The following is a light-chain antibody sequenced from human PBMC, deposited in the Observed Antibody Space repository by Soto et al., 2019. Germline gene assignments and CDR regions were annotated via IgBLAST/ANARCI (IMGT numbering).Light chain of an antibody. CDR3: QQYNNWPFS. CDR2: GAS. CDR1: QSVSSN. V-gene: IGKV3-15*01. J-gene: IGKJ5*01. Sequence: EIVMTQSPATLSVSPGERATLSYWASQSVSSNLAWYQQKPGQAPRLLIYGASTRATGIPARFSGSGSEADFTLTISGLRSEDSAVYFCQQYNNWPFSFGQGTRLEIK.